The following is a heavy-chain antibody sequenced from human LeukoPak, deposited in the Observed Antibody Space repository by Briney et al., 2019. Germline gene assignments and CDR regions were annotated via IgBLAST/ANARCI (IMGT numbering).Heavy chain of an antibody. CDR3: AKGRAGYFDWLLDY. Sequence: PGGSLRLSCAASGFTFDDYAMHWVRQAPGKGLEWVSGISWNSGSIGYADSVKGRFTISRDNAKNSLYLQMNSLRAEDTALYYCAKGRAGYFDWLLDYWGQGTLVTVSS. CDR1: GFTFDDYA. V-gene: IGHV3-9*01. CDR2: ISWNSGSI. D-gene: IGHD3-9*01. J-gene: IGHJ4*02.